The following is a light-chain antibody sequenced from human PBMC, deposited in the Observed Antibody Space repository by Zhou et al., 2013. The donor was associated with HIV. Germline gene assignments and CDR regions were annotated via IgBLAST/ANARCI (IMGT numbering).Light chain of an antibody. J-gene: IGKJ3*01. Sequence: EIVMTQSPATLSVSPGERATLSCRASQSVSSNLAWYQQKPGQAPRLLIYGVSSRATGIPDRFSGSGSGTDFTLVISRLEPEDFAVYYCQQYARSPFTFGPGTTVDVK. CDR1: QSVSSN. CDR2: GVS. V-gene: IGKV3-20*01. CDR3: QQYARSPFT.